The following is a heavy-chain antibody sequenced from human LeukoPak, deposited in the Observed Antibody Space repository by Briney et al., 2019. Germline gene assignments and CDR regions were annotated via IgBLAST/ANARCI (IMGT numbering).Heavy chain of an antibody. V-gene: IGHV3-7*04. CDR3: ARDSDGVLDY. D-gene: IGHD3-10*01. CDR2: IKQDGSEK. CDR1: GFTFTTYW. Sequence: GGSLRLSCAASGFTFTTYWMAWVRRAPGKGLEWVANIKQDGSEKYYVDSVKGRFTISRDNAENILYLQMNSLRAEDTAVYYCARDSDGVLDYWGQGTLVTVSS. J-gene: IGHJ4*02.